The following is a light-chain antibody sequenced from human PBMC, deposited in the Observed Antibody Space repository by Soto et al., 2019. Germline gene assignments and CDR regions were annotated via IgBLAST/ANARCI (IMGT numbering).Light chain of an antibody. V-gene: IGKV1-39*01. CDR1: QSISTY. Sequence: DIHLTQSPSSLSASVGDRVTITCRASQSISTYLNWYRQRPGKAPNLLIYAASSLQSGVPSRFSGSGSGTDFTLTISSLQPDDFATCFCQQNYNTPWTFGQGTKVDIK. CDR2: AAS. J-gene: IGKJ1*01. CDR3: QQNYNTPWT.